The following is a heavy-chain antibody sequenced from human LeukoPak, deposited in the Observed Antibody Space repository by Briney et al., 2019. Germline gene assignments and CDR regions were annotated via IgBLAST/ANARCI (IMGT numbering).Heavy chain of an antibody. J-gene: IGHJ4*02. D-gene: IGHD6-13*01. V-gene: IGHV1-3*01. CDR3: ARDGSSSWYPSHFDY. CDR2: INVGNGNT. Sequence: ASVKVSCKASGYSFSTYAMHWVRQAPGQRLEWMGWINVGNGNTKYSQKFQGRVTITRDTSTSTVYMELSSLRSEDTAVYYCARDGSSSWYPSHFDYWGQGTLVTVSS. CDR1: GYSFSTYA.